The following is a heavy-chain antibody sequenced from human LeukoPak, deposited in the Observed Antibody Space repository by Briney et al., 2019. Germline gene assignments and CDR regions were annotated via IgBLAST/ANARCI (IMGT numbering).Heavy chain of an antibody. Sequence: HSGGSLRLSYAASGFTFTNYAMSWVRQTPGKGLEWVSATVGSGPDTYHADSVKGRFTVSRDNSRNTLYLQMNSLRVEDTAVYYCTKAPLRSCTGAFCYPFDYWGQGTLVTVSS. CDR3: TKAPLRSCTGAFCYPFDY. CDR2: TVGSGPDT. V-gene: IGHV3-23*01. D-gene: IGHD2-8*02. CDR1: GFTFTNYA. J-gene: IGHJ4*02.